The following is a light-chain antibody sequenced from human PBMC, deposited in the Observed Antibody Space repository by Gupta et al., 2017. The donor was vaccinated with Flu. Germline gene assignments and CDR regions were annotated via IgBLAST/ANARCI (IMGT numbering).Light chain of an antibody. CDR1: SSDVGGYNY. CDR3: SSDTSSSKGV. J-gene: IGLJ3*02. V-gene: IGLV2-14*01. CDR2: EVS. Sequence: QSALTQPASVSGPPGQSTTISCTGTSSDVGGYNYVSWYQQHPGKAPKLMIYEVSNRPPGVSNRFSGSKSGNTASLTISGRQAEDEADYYCSSDTSSSKGVFGGGTKLTVL.